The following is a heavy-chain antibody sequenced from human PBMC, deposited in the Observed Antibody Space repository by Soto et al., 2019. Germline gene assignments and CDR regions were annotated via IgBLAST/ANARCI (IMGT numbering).Heavy chain of an antibody. Sequence: GGSLRLSCAASGFTFSSYSMNWVRQAPGKGLEWVSSISSSSSYIYYADSVKGRFTISRDNAKNSLYLQMNSLRAEDPAVYYCARGSMTTVTTVEYFDYWGQGTLVTVSS. CDR2: ISSSSSYI. CDR3: ARGSMTTVTTVEYFDY. J-gene: IGHJ4*02. V-gene: IGHV3-21*01. D-gene: IGHD4-17*01. CDR1: GFTFSSYS.